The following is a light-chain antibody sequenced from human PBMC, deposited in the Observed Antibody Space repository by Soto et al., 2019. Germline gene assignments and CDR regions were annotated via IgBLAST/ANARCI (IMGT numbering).Light chain of an antibody. CDR2: DVS. CDR1: SSDVGGYNY. V-gene: IGLV2-11*01. CDR3: FSYAGSYTFPPV. Sequence: SAVSQPRSVSGSLGPSVTISCTGTSSDVGGYNYVSWYQQHPGKAPKLMIYDVSKRPSGVPDRFSGSKSGNTASLTISGLQAEDEADYYCFSYAGSYTFPPVFRAGPKLTVL. J-gene: IGLJ1*01.